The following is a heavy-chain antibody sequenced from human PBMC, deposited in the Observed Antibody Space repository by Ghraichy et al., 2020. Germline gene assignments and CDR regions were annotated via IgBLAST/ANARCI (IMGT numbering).Heavy chain of an antibody. CDR3: AQFYDFWSGYKNDAFDI. J-gene: IGHJ3*02. CDR2: INHSGST. Sequence: SETLSLTCAVYGGSFSGYYWSWIRQPPGKGLEWIGEINHSGSTNYNPSLKSRVTISVDTSKNQFSLKLSSVTAADTAVYYCAQFYDFWSGYKNDAFDIWGQGTMVTVSS. D-gene: IGHD3-3*01. V-gene: IGHV4-34*01. CDR1: GGSFSGYY.